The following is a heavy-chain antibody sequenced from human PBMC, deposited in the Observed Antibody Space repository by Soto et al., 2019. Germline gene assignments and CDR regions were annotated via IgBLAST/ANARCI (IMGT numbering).Heavy chain of an antibody. CDR2: INPILGIP. Sequence: QVQLVQSGAEVKKPGSSVKVSCKASGATYSNSAISWVRQAPGQGLEWMGGINPILGIPDYAHKFQGRVTITADESTNTVYMDLGSLRSEDTAPYFCARGGVDVVATSAFDYWGQGTLVTVSS. CDR3: ARGGVDVVATSAFDY. D-gene: IGHD5-12*01. CDR1: GATYSNSA. J-gene: IGHJ4*02. V-gene: IGHV1-69*10.